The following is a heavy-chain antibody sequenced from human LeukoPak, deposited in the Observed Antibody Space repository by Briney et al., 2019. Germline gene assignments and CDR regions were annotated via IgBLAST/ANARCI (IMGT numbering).Heavy chain of an antibody. D-gene: IGHD2-2*01. J-gene: IGHJ6*03. V-gene: IGHV1-69*05. CDR3: ARDRGPAATNYYYYYYMDV. CDR1: GGTFSSYA. CDR2: IIPIFGTA. Sequence: ASVKVSCTASGGTFSSYAISWVRQAPGQGLEWMGGIIPIFGTANYAQKFQGRVTMTRDTSISTAYMELSRLRSDDTAVYYCARDRGPAATNYYYYYYMDVWGKGTTVTVSS.